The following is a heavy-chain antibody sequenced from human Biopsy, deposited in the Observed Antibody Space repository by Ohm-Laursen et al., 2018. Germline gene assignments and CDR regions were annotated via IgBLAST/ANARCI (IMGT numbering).Heavy chain of an antibody. CDR2: SNTDGSHT. V-gene: IGHV3-74*01. CDR3: ARDASQGFDS. Sequence: SLRLSCSASGFTFTNYCLHWVRHAPGKGLVWVSRSNTDGSHTNYADSVMGRFTTSTDNAKNTLYLYMSSLTVEDTAVYFCARDASQGFDSWGQGTLVTVSS. CDR1: GFTFTNYC. J-gene: IGHJ5*01.